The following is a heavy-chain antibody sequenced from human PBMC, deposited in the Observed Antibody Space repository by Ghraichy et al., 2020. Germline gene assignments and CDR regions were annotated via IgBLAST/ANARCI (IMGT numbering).Heavy chain of an antibody. D-gene: IGHD4-17*01. Sequence: SETLSLTCAVYGGSFNDHYWSWIRQPPGKGLEWIGEIKHSEGATYNPSLKSRVTISVDTSKNQFSLQLSSVTAADTAIYYCARGSGDFVPRAFDYWGQGTLVTVSS. V-gene: IGHV4-34*01. J-gene: IGHJ4*02. CDR1: GGSFNDHY. CDR3: ARGSGDFVPRAFDY. CDR2: IKHSEGA.